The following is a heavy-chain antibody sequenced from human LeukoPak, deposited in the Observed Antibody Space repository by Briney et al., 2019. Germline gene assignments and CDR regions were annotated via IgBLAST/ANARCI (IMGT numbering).Heavy chain of an antibody. CDR2: IYYSGST. CDR3: ARLGVGATRRPFDY. D-gene: IGHD1-26*01. CDR1: GGSISSSSYY. J-gene: IGHJ4*02. Sequence: SETLSLTCTVSGGSISSSSYYWGWLRQPPGKGLEWFGSIYYSGSTYYNPSLKSRVTISVDTSKNQFSLKLSSVTAADTAVYYCARLGVGATRRPFDYWGQGTLVTVSS. V-gene: IGHV4-39*01.